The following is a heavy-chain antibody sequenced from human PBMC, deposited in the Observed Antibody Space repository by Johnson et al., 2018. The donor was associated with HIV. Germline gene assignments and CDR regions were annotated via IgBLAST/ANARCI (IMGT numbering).Heavy chain of an antibody. D-gene: IGHD7-27*01. CDR1: GFPFSSYA. Sequence: VQLVESGGGVVQPGRSLRLSCVASGFPFSSYAMDWVRQAPGKGLEWVAVISYDGSNKYYADSMKGRFTISRDNSKNTLYLQMNGLRSEDTAVYYCAKDDNWGQLFDAFDIWGQGTMVTVAA. CDR2: ISYDGSNK. J-gene: IGHJ3*02. V-gene: IGHV3-30*18. CDR3: AKDDNWGQLFDAFDI.